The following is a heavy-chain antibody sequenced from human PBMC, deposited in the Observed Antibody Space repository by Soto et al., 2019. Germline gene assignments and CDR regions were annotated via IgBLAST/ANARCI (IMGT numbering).Heavy chain of an antibody. CDR3: ARVGGSVNGMDV. V-gene: IGHV4-59*01. CDR1: GGSISSYY. J-gene: IGHJ6*02. D-gene: IGHD3-16*01. CDR2: IYYSGST. Sequence: QVQLQESGPGPVKPSETLSLTCTVSGGSISSYYWSWIRQPPGKGLEWIGYIYYSGSTNYNPSLKSRVTISVDTSKNQFSLKLSSVTSADTAVYYCARVGGSVNGMDVWGQGTTVTVSS.